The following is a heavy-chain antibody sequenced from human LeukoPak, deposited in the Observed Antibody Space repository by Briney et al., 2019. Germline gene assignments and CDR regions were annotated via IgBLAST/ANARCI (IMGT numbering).Heavy chain of an antibody. J-gene: IGHJ4*02. CDR3: ARDGWELLGGLGY. V-gene: IGHV1-8*01. CDR1: GYTFTSYD. Sequence: ASVKVSCKASGYTFTSYDINWVRQATGKGLEWMGWLNPNSGNTGYAQKFQGRVTITRNTSISTAYMELSSLRSEDTAVYYCARDGWELLGGLGYWGQGTLVTVSS. D-gene: IGHD1-26*01. CDR2: LNPNSGNT.